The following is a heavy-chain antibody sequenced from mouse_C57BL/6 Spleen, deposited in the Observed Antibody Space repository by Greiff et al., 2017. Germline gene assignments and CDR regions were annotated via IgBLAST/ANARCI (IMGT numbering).Heavy chain of an antibody. D-gene: IGHD1-1*01. J-gene: IGHJ4*01. Sequence: QVQLQQSGPELVKPGASVKISCKASGYAFSSSWMNWVKQRPGKGLEWIGRIYPGDGDTNYNGKFKGKATLTADKSSSTAYMQLSSLTSEDSAVYFCARYYYGSSYWDYYAMDYWGQGTSVTVSS. V-gene: IGHV1-82*01. CDR3: ARYYYGSSYWDYYAMDY. CDR1: GYAFSSSW. CDR2: IYPGDGDT.